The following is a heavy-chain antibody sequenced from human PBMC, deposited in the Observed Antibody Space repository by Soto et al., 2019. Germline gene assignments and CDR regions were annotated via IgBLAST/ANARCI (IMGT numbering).Heavy chain of an antibody. V-gene: IGHV4-59*01. CDR2: IYYSGST. Sequence: SETLSLTCTVSGGSISSYYWSWIRQPPGKGLEWIGYIYYSGSTNYNPSLKSRVTISVDTSKNQFSLKLSSVTAADTAVYYCARGPKFCDYWGQGTLVTVSS. D-gene: IGHD3-3*01. CDR1: GGSISSYY. J-gene: IGHJ4*02. CDR3: ARGPKFCDY.